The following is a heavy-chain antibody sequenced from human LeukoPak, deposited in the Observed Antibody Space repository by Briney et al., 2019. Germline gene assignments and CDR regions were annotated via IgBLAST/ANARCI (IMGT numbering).Heavy chain of an antibody. CDR2: INHSGST. V-gene: IGHV4-34*01. Sequence: SETLSLTCAVYGGSFSGYYWSWIRQPPGKGLEWIGEINHSGSTNYNPSLKSRVTISVDTSKNQFSLKLSSVTAADTAVYYCASGLAGVVRGLGYWGQGTLVTVSS. J-gene: IGHJ4*02. CDR1: GGSFSGYY. CDR3: ASGLAGVVRGLGY. D-gene: IGHD3-10*02.